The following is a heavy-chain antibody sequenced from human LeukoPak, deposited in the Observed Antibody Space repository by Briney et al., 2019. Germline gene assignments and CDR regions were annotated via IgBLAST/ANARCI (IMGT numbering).Heavy chain of an antibody. J-gene: IGHJ6*02. CDR2: ISGSGGAT. CDR3: AKKVITHYYGMDV. Sequence: PGGSLRLSCAASGFTFSNYAMSWVRQAPGKGLEWVSGISGSGGATYYADSVKGRFTISRDNSKNTLYLRMSGLRAEDTAVYYCAKKVITHYYGMDVWGQGTTVTVSS. V-gene: IGHV3-23*01. D-gene: IGHD2-21*01. CDR1: GFTFSNYA.